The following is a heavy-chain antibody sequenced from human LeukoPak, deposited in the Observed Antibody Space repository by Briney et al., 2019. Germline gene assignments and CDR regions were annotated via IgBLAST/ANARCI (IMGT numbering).Heavy chain of an antibody. D-gene: IGHD2-15*01. CDR3: AKCSGGNCYHSDDH. Sequence: GGSLRLSCAASGFTFSSYGMHWVRQAPGKGLEWVAVISYDGSNKYYADSVKGRFTISRDNSKNTLYLQMNSLRAEDTAVYYCAKCSGGNCYHSDDHWGQGTLVTVSP. CDR2: ISYDGSNK. CDR1: GFTFSSYG. J-gene: IGHJ5*02. V-gene: IGHV3-30*18.